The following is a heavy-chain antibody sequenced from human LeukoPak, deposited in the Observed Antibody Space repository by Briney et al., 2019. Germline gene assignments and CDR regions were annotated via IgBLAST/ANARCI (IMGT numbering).Heavy chain of an antibody. D-gene: IGHD6-6*01. J-gene: IGHJ4*02. Sequence: SEILSLTCTVSGGSISSGSYYWSWIRQPAGKGLEWIGRIYTSGSTNYNPSLKSRVTMSVDTSKNQFSLKLSSVTAADTAVYYCARDCRQLNEYYFDYWGQGTLVTVSS. CDR1: GGSISSGSYY. V-gene: IGHV4-61*02. CDR2: IYTSGST. CDR3: ARDCRQLNEYYFDY.